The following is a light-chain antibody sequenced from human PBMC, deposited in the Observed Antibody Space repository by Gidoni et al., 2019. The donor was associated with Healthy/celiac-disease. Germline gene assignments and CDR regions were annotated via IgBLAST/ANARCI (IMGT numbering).Light chain of an antibody. J-gene: IGLJ2*01. CDR3: QVWDSSSDHVV. V-gene: IGLV3-21*04. CDR1: NLGSKS. Sequence: SYVLTQPHSVSGAPGKTARITCRGNNLGSKSVHRYQQKPGQAPVLVIYYDSDRPSGIPERFSGSNSGNTSTLTSSRVEAGDEADYYCQVWDSSSDHVVFGGGTKLTVL. CDR2: YDS.